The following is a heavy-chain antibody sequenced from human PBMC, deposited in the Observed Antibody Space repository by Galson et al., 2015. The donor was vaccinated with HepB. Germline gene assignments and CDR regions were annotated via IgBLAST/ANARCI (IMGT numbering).Heavy chain of an antibody. CDR3: AKHLYELPGSMITFGGVIPGVYYYGMDV. J-gene: IGHJ6*02. CDR2: ISYDGSNK. D-gene: IGHD3-16*02. V-gene: IGHV3-30*18. CDR1: GFTFSSYG. Sequence: SLRLSCAASGFTFSSYGMHWVRKAPGKGLEWVAVISYDGSNKYYADSVKGRFTISRDISKNTLYLQMNRLRAEDTAVYYCAKHLYELPGSMITFGGVIPGVYYYGMDVWCHGTTFTVSS.